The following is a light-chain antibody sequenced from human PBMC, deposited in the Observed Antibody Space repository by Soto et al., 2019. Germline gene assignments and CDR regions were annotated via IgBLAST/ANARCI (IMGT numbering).Light chain of an antibody. CDR3: QQYNYWPTMT. Sequence: EVVMMQSPVTLSVSPGERATLSCRASQGISNKLDWYQQKPGQTPRLLIYDASTKATGIPARFSGSGSGTEFTLTISSLQSDDFAVYYCQQYNYWPTMTFGQGTKVEVK. CDR1: QGISNK. V-gene: IGKV3-15*01. J-gene: IGKJ1*01. CDR2: DAS.